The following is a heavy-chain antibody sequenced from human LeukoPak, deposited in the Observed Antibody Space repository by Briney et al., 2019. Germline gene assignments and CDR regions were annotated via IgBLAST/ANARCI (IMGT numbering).Heavy chain of an antibody. D-gene: IGHD4-17*01. CDR3: AREDGDSNWFDP. J-gene: IGHJ5*02. CDR1: GGSISSGDYY. CDR2: IYYSGST. V-gene: IGHV4-30-4*01. Sequence: SETLSLTCTVSGGSISSGDYYWSWIRQPPGKGLEWIGYIYYSGSTYYNPSLKSRVTISVDTSKNQFSLKLSSVTAADTAVYYCAREDGDSNWFDPWGQGTLVTASS.